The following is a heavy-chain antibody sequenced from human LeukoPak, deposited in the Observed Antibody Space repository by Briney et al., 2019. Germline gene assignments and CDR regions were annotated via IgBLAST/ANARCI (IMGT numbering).Heavy chain of an antibody. J-gene: IGHJ4*02. V-gene: IGHV4-39*01. CDR2: IYYSGST. CDR3: ASPGGGPADY. Sequence: SETLSLTCTVSGSSISSGGYYWGWIRQPPGKGLEWIGSIYYSGSTYYNPSLKSRVTISVDTSKNQFSLKLSSVTAADTAVYYCASPGGGPADYWGQGTLVTVSS. D-gene: IGHD3-16*01. CDR1: GSSISSGGYY.